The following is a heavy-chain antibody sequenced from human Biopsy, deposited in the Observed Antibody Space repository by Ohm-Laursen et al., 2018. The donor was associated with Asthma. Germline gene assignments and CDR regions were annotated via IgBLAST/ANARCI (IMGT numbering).Heavy chain of an antibody. Sequence: TLSLTCAVSGGSIGRFSWSWIRLAPGKGLEWIGHIFYTGSINYNPSLKNRVTISVDTSKNHFSLRLTSMTAADTALYLCARGRTAHDPYYRYGVDVWGQGTTVTVSS. CDR3: ARGRTAHDPYYRYGVDV. CDR1: GGSIGRFS. CDR2: IFYTGSI. J-gene: IGHJ6*02. D-gene: IGHD2-21*02. V-gene: IGHV4-59*01.